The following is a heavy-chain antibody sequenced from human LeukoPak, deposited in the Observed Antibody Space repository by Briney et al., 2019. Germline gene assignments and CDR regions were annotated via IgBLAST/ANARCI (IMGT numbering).Heavy chain of an antibody. CDR1: GFTFSSYS. D-gene: IGHD3-22*01. V-gene: IGHV3-48*04. CDR2: ISSSSSTI. CDR3: ARRYDCSGYYYGHDAFDI. Sequence: GGSLRLSCAASGFTFSSYSMNWVRQAPGKGLEWVSYISSSSSTIYYADSVKGRFTISRDNAKNSLYLQMNSLRAEDTAVYYCARRYDCSGYYYGHDAFDIWGQGTMVTVSS. J-gene: IGHJ3*02.